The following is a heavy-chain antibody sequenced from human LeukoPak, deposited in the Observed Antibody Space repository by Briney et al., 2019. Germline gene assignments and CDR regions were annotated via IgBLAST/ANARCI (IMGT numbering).Heavy chain of an antibody. CDR2: ISSSSSTI. V-gene: IGHV3-48*04. J-gene: IGHJ4*02. D-gene: IGHD4-17*01. CDR1: GFTFSSYS. Sequence: PGGSLRLSCAASGFTFSSYSMNWVRQAPGKGLEWVSYISSSSSTIYYADSVKGRFTISRDNAKNSLDLQMNSLRAEDTAVYYCARGTTVTTDYWGQGTLVTVSS. CDR3: ARGTTVTTDY.